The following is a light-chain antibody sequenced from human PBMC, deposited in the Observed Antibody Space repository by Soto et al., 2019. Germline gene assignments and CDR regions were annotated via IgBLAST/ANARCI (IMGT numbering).Light chain of an antibody. V-gene: IGKV2-28*01. CDR3: MQSLQTPVT. J-gene: IGKJ1*01. Sequence: DIVMIQSPLSLIVTSGEPASISCRSSQSLLHTNGYNYLDWYLQKPGQSPQLLIYLGSNRASGVPDRFSGSGSGTDFTLKISRVEAEDVGVYFCMQSLQTPVTFGQGTKV. CDR2: LGS. CDR1: QSLLHTNGYNY.